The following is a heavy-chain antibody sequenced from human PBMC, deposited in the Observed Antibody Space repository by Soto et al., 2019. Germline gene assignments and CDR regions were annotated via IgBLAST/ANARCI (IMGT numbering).Heavy chain of an antibody. D-gene: IGHD3-3*01. CDR1: GFTVSSNY. Sequence: PGGSLRLSCAASGFTVSSNYMSWVRQAPGKGLEWVSVIYSGGSTYYADSVKGRFTISRDNSKNTLYLQMNSLRAEDTAVYYCARHTFWSGYYYWFDPWGQGTLVTVSS. V-gene: IGHV3-53*01. J-gene: IGHJ5*02. CDR3: ARHTFWSGYYYWFDP. CDR2: IYSGGST.